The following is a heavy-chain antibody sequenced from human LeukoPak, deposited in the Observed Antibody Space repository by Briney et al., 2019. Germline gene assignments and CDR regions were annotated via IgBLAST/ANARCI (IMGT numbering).Heavy chain of an antibody. CDR3: ARDSCSSTSCYKKLDY. J-gene: IGHJ4*02. D-gene: IGHD2-2*02. CDR2: IYYSGST. V-gene: IGHV4-39*07. CDR1: GGSISSSSYY. Sequence: PSETLSLTCTVSGGSISSSSYYWGWIRQPPGKGLEWIGSIYYSGSTYYNPSLKSRVTISVDTSKNQFSLKLSSVTAADTAVYYCARDSCSSTSCYKKLDYWGQGTLVTVSS.